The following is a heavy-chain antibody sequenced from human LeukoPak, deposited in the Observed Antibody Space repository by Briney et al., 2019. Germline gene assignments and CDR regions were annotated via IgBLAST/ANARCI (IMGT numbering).Heavy chain of an antibody. CDR2: IYYSGST. CDR1: GGSISSYY. CDR3: ARGIRTTVADYYYYGMDV. V-gene: IGHV4-59*01. Sequence: NASETLSLTCTVSGGSISSYYWSWIRQPPGKGLEWIGYIYYSGSTNYNPSLKSRVTISVDTSKNQFSLKLSSVTAADTAVYYCARGIRTTVADYYYYGMDVWGQGTTVTVSS. J-gene: IGHJ6*02. D-gene: IGHD1-1*01.